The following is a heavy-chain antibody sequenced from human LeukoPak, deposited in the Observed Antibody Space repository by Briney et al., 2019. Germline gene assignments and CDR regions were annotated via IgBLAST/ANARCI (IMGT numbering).Heavy chain of an antibody. CDR1: DDSISDYY. J-gene: IGHJ4*02. CDR2: FHNSGTS. D-gene: IGHD3-3*01. V-gene: IGHV4-59*01. Sequence: PSETLSLTCTVSDDSISDYYRGWIRQPPGKGLEWIGYFHNSGTSTYNPSLKSRVTISADTSKNQFSLKLNSLTTADTAVYYCARGYDDFWSGYSDFDYWGQGTLVTVSS. CDR3: ARGYDDFWSGYSDFDY.